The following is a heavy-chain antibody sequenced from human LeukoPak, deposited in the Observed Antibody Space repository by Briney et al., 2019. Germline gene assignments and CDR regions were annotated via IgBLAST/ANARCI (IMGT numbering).Heavy chain of an antibody. CDR1: GFTFSSYC. J-gene: IGHJ4*02. D-gene: IGHD3-16*01. Sequence: GGSLRLSCAASGFTFSSYCVNWVRQAPGKGLEWVSNIREGRSEKYYVDSVKGRFTISRDNAKNSLYLQMNSLRADDTAVYYCARGGRAYGDWGQGTLVTVSS. V-gene: IGHV3-7*04. CDR2: IREGRSEK. CDR3: ARGGRAYGD.